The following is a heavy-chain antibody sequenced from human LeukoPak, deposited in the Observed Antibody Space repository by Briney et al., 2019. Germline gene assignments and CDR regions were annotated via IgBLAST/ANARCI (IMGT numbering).Heavy chain of an antibody. Sequence: SETLSLTCTVSGGSISGSYWSWIRQPPGKGLEWIGYIYYSGSTNYNPSLKSRVTISVDTSKNQFSLKLSSVTAADTAVYYCARENTAAGWFDPWGQGTLVTVSS. CDR2: IYYSGST. V-gene: IGHV4-59*01. CDR1: GGSISGSY. J-gene: IGHJ5*02. D-gene: IGHD6-13*01. CDR3: ARENTAAGWFDP.